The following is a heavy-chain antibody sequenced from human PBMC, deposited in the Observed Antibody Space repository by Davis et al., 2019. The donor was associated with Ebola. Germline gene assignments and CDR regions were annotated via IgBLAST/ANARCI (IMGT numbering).Heavy chain of an antibody. CDR3: ARDVWFGELRSAALDI. Sequence: PGGSLRLSCSASGISFSSYAMDWVRQAPGKGLEWLAVIWPDGSNEKYADSVKGRFTMSRDNSKNTLYLEMNSLTAEDTAVYFCARDVWFGELRSAALDIWGQGTMVTVSS. J-gene: IGHJ3*02. D-gene: IGHD3-10*01. CDR1: GISFSSYA. CDR2: IWPDGSNE. V-gene: IGHV3-33*01.